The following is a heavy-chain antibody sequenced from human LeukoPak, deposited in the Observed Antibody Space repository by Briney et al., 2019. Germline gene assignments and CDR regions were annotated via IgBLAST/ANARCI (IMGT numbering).Heavy chain of an antibody. D-gene: IGHD3-3*01. CDR2: ISSSSSYR. V-gene: IGHV3-21*01. CDR1: GFTFSSYR. Sequence: GGSLRLSCAASGFTFSSYRMNWVRQAPGKGLEWVSSISSSSSYRYYVDSVKGRFTISRDNAKNSLYLQMNSLRAEDTAVYYCAKAYMYYDIWSGFHWGQGTLVTVSS. CDR3: AKAYMYYDIWSGFH. J-gene: IGHJ4*02.